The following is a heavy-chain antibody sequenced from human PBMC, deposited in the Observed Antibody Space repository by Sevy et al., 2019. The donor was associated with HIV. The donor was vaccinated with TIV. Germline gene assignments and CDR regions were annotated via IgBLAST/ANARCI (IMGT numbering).Heavy chain of an antibody. Sequence: SETLSLTCAIYGGPANNYYWSWIRQPPGRGLEWIGEINYSGNINYNPSLKSRVTVSEDTSKNQFSLSVRSVTAADTAVYYCARQIGSVTGTSDYFDFWGHGTLVTASS. CDR2: INYSGNI. J-gene: IGHJ4*01. CDR3: ARQIGSVTGTSDYFDF. D-gene: IGHD6-19*01. CDR1: GGPANNYY. V-gene: IGHV4-34*01.